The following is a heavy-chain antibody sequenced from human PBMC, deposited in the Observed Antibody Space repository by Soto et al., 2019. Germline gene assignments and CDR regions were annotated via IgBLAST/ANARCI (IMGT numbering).Heavy chain of an antibody. CDR3: ARHSLALRKNNWFDP. D-gene: IGHD3-3*02. V-gene: IGHV4-39*01. CDR1: GDSIISSDFY. J-gene: IGHJ5*02. CDR2: IFYLGSS. Sequence: SETLSLTCTVSGDSIISSDFYWGWVRQPPGKGLEWIGSIFYLGSSYYNPSLKSRVTMSVGTSKNQFSLRLRSVTAADTALYFCARHSLALRKNNWFDPWGQGIMVTVSS.